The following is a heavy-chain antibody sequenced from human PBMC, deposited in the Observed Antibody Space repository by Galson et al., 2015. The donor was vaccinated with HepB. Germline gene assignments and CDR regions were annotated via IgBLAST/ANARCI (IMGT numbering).Heavy chain of an antibody. CDR1: GFTFSSYA. J-gene: IGHJ4*02. D-gene: IGHD3-9*01. CDR2: ISAPGGST. CDR3: AKDFARGRDFDWYDPVAY. Sequence: SLRLSCAGSGFTFSSYAMSWVRQAPGKGLEWVSTISAPGGSTYYADSVKGRFTMSRDNVKNILYLQMNSLRADDTAVYYCAKDFARGRDFDWYDPVAYWGQGTLVTVSS. V-gene: IGHV3-23*01.